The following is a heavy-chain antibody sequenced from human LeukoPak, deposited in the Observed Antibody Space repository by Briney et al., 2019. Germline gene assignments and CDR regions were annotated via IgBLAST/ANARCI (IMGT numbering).Heavy chain of an antibody. D-gene: IGHD3-22*01. CDR2: IIHSRST. CDR3: ARATYYYDSSGYRGGYYFDY. CDR1: GGSSSGYY. J-gene: IGHJ4*02. V-gene: IGHV4-34*12. Sequence: KPSETLSLTCAYGGSSSGYYWSWFRHPPPEGRLWFGEIIHSRSTTYNPSLKSRVTITVVTSNNQYSLKLHSVIPAATAVYYYARATYYYDSSGYRGGYYFDYWGQGSLVTASS.